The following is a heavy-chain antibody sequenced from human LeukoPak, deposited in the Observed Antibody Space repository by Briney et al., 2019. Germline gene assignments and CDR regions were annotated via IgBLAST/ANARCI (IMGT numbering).Heavy chain of an antibody. CDR1: GFTFSSYS. J-gene: IGHJ4*02. CDR2: ISSSSSYI. V-gene: IGHV3-21*01. CDR3: ARDPFVSAAAGH. D-gene: IGHD6-13*01. Sequence: PGGSLRLSCAASGFTFSSYSMNWVRQAPGKGLEWVSSISSSSSYIYYADSVKGRFTISSDNAKNSLYLQMNSLRAEDTAVYYCARDPFVSAAAGHWGQGTLVTVSS.